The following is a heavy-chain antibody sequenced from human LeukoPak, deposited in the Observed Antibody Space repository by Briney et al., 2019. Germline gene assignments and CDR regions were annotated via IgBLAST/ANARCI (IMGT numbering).Heavy chain of an antibody. V-gene: IGHV3-33*01. J-gene: IGHJ6*02. CDR1: GFTFSSYG. Sequence: GGSLRLSCAASGFTFSSYGMHWVRQAPGKGLEGVAVIWYDGSNKYYADSVKGRFTISRDNSKNTLYLQMNSLRAEDTAVYYCARVLGSRTSFYYYYGMDVWGRGTTVTVSS. CDR3: ARVLGSRTSFYYYYGMDV. CDR2: IWYDGSNK. D-gene: IGHD6-13*01.